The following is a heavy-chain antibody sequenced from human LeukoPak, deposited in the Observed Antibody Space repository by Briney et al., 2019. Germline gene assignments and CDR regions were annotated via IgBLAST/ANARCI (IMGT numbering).Heavy chain of an antibody. D-gene: IGHD6-13*01. CDR2: IIPIFGTA. CDR3: ARLAAADHYYYGMDV. V-gene: IGHV1-69*13. CDR1: GYTFTGYY. J-gene: IGHJ6*02. Sequence: SVKVSCKASGYTFTGYYTHWVRQAPGQGLEWMGGIIPIFGTANYAQKFQGRVTITADESTSTAYMELSSLRSEDTAVYYCARLAAADHYYYGMDVWGQGTTVTVSS.